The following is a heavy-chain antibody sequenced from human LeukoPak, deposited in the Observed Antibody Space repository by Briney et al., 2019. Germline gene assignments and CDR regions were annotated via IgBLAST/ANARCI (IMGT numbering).Heavy chain of an antibody. Sequence: SETLSLTCAVSGGSLSDYYWSWIRQPPGEGLEWIGEIKPGGITNYNPSVKSRVTISADTSKNQLFLNVNSATAADTAVYYCVRGFSGVVGDYWGQGTLVTVSS. CDR2: IKPGGIT. J-gene: IGHJ4*02. D-gene: IGHD3-10*01. V-gene: IGHV4-34*01. CDR3: VRGFSGVVGDY. CDR1: GGSLSDYY.